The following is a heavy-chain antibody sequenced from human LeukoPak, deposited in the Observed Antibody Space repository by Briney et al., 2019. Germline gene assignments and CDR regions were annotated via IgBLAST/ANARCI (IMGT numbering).Heavy chain of an antibody. J-gene: IGHJ3*02. Sequence: SQTLSLTCTVSGGSISSSSYYWSWIRQPAGKGLEWIGRIYTSGSTNYNPSLKSRVTISVDTSKNQFSLKVSSVTAADTAVYYCARDACRSTSCSDAFDIWGQGTMVTVSS. CDR1: GGSISSSSYY. D-gene: IGHD2-2*01. V-gene: IGHV4-61*02. CDR2: IYTSGST. CDR3: ARDACRSTSCSDAFDI.